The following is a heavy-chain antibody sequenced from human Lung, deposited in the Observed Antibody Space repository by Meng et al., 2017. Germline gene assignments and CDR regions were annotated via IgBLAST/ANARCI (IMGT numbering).Heavy chain of an antibody. V-gene: IGHV4-59*01. J-gene: IGHJ6*02. CDR1: GGSISTFF. CDR3: ARGFRGSTSFQYGLDV. D-gene: IGHD2-2*01. CDR2: VYYTGSS. Sequence: LRLSYTVSGGSISTFFWNWIRQSPQKGLEWIGYVYYTGSSKYSPSLESRLTLSVDTTKNELSLRLNSVTAADTAIYYCARGFRGSTSFQYGLDVWGQGTTVTVSS.